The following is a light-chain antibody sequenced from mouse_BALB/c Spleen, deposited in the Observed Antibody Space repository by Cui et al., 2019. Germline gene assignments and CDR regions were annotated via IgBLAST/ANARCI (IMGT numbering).Light chain of an antibody. CDR3: QQWSSNPLT. V-gene: IGKV4-68*01. CDR1: SSVSY. J-gene: IGKJ5*01. CDR2: LTS. Sequence: QIVLTQSPALMSASPGEKVTMTCSASSSVSYMYWYQQKPRSSPKPWIYLTSNLASGVPARFSGSGSETSYSLTISSMEAEDAATYYCQQWSSNPLTFGAGTKLELK.